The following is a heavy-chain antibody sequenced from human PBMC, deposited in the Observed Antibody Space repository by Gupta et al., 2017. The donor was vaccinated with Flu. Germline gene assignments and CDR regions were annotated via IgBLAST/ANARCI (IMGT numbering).Heavy chain of an antibody. Sequence: EVQLVESGGGLVQPGGSLRLPCAASGFTFSSYEMNGVRQAPGKGLEWVSYISSSGSTIYYADSLKGRFTISRDNAKNSLYLQMNSLRAEDTAVYYCARDNLPSGYRPHHNPFDYWGQGTLVTVSS. CDR1: GFTFSSYE. CDR3: ARDNLPSGYRPHHNPFDY. V-gene: IGHV3-48*03. CDR2: ISSSGSTI. J-gene: IGHJ4*02. D-gene: IGHD2-15*01.